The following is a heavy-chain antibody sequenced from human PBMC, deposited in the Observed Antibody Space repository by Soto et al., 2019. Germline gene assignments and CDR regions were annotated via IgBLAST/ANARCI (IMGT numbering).Heavy chain of an antibody. Sequence: QVQLVQSGAEVKKPGSSVKVSCKASGGSFSDYAINWVRQAPAPGLEWMGGIVPMLRTPNYARKFQGRVTITADESTSTVSMELTSLTSDDTAVYYCARGLGGGYSPVDYWGQGTLVTVSS. J-gene: IGHJ4*02. D-gene: IGHD2-15*01. CDR3: ARGLGGGYSPVDY. CDR1: GGSFSDYA. CDR2: IVPMLRTP. V-gene: IGHV1-69*11.